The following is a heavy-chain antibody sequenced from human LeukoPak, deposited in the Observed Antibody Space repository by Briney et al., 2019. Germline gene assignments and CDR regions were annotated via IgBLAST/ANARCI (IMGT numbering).Heavy chain of an antibody. Sequence: PSETLSLTCTVSSGSISSYYCSWIRQPPGKGLEWIGYTYYSGTTKYNPSLKSRVTISADTSKNQFSLKLSSVTAADTAVYYCARRRGYSLDYWGQGTLVTVSS. CDR2: TYYSGTT. CDR3: ARRRGYSLDY. J-gene: IGHJ4*02. D-gene: IGHD5-18*01. CDR1: SGSISSYY. V-gene: IGHV4-59*08.